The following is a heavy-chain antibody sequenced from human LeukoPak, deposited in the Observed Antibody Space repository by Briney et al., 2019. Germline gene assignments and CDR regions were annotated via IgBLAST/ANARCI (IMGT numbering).Heavy chain of an antibody. D-gene: IGHD3-3*01. J-gene: IGHJ4*02. CDR1: GYTFTGYY. CDR2: LNPKSGGT. V-gene: IGHV1-2*02. Sequence: ASVKVSFEASGYTFTGYYIHWVRQAPGQGLEWMGWLNPKSGGTNYARTFQGRVTMTSDTSIRTAYMELSRLTGDDTAVYYCARVGQWPLDLPIFGYWGQGTRITVSS. CDR3: ARVGQWPLDLPIFGY.